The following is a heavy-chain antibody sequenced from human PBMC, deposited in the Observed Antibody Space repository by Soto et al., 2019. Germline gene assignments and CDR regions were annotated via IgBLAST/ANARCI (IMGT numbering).Heavy chain of an antibody. D-gene: IGHD3-9*01. J-gene: IGHJ5*02. CDR1: GGSLSSFY. CDR3: ARGWGGPYYFDT. V-gene: IGHV4-59*01. Sequence: PSETLSLTCTVSGGSLSSFYWVWIRQTPGKELEWIGQIYYSGSTIYNPSLESRVTILVDSSKNHVSLDLTSLTAADTAVYYCARGWGGPYYFDTWGQGALVTVSS. CDR2: IYYSGST.